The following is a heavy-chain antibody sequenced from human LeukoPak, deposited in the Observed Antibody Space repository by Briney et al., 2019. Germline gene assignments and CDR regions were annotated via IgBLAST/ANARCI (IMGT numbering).Heavy chain of an antibody. D-gene: IGHD7-27*01. CDR2: INSDGSST. CDR1: GFTFSSYW. J-gene: IGHJ5*02. CDR3: AREDWGPRFDP. Sequence: GGSLRLSCAASGFTFSSYWMHWVRQAPGKGLVWVSRINSDGSSTKYADSVKGRFTISRDNAKRSVFLQMNSLRAEDTGLYYCAREDWGPRFDPRGQGTLVTVSS. V-gene: IGHV3-74*03.